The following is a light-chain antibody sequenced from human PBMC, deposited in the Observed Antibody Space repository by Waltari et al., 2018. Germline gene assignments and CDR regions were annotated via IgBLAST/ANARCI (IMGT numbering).Light chain of an antibody. CDR2: GAS. V-gene: IGKV3-20*01. Sequence: EIVLTQSPGSLSSSPGERVTLSCRASQSVSRALAWYQQKPGQAPRLLIFGASNRATGIPDRLSGSGYETDFSLTISRLEPEDFAVYYCQHYVRLPATFGRGTKVEIK. CDR3: QHYVRLPAT. CDR1: QSVSRA. J-gene: IGKJ1*01.